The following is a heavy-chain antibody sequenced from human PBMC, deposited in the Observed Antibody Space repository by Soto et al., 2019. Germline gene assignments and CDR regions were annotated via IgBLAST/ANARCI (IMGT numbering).Heavy chain of an antibody. J-gene: IGHJ6*02. CDR3: ASSPYCGGDCSFYYGMDV. D-gene: IGHD2-21*02. CDR1: GGSISSYY. V-gene: IGHV4-4*07. CDR2: IYTSGST. Sequence: SSETLSLTCTVSGGSISSYYWSWIRQPAGKGLEWIGRIYTSGSTNYNPSLKSRVTMSVDTSKNQFSLKLSSVTAADTAVYYCASSPYCGGDCSFYYGMDVWGQGTTVTVSS.